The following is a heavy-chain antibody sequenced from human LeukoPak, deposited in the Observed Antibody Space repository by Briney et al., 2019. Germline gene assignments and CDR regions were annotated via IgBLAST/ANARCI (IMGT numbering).Heavy chain of an antibody. CDR1: GYTFTSYG. CDR2: SSGYNGNT. V-gene: IGHV1-18*01. CDR3: ARGNYCSGGSCYDGAFDY. J-gene: IGHJ4*02. D-gene: IGHD2-15*01. Sequence: GASVKVSCKASGYTFTSYGISWVRQAPGQGLEWMGWSSGYNGNTSYAQKLQGRVTMTTDTSTSTAYMELRSLRSDDTAVYYCARGNYCSGGSCYDGAFDYWGQGTLVTVSS.